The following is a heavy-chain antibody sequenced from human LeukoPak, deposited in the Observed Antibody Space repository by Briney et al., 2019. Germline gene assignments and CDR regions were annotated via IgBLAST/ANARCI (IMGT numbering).Heavy chain of an antibody. J-gene: IGHJ4*02. CDR3: ARGYYDIFTSYYLGTTLEY. V-gene: IGHV1-46*01. Sequence: ASLKVSCTPSVYTFTSYYMHCVRQAPGQGLEWMGIINPTGGSTSDAQKFQGTVTMTRDMSTSTVYMELSCLRSEDTAVYYCARGYYDIFTSYYLGTTLEYWGQGTLVTVSS. CDR2: INPTGGST. D-gene: IGHD3-9*01. CDR1: VYTFTSYY.